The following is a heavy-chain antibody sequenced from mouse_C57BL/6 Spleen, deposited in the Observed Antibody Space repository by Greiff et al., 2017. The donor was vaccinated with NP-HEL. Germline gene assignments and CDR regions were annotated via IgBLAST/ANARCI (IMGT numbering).Heavy chain of an antibody. CDR3: VIYYDYDGFAY. CDR2: IYPSDSET. V-gene: IGHV1-61*01. CDR1: GYTFTSYW. Sequence: VQLQQPGAELVRPGSSVKLSCKASGYTFTSYWMDWVKQRPGQGLEWIGNIYPSDSETHYNQKFKDKATLTVDKSSSTAYMQLSSLTSEDSAVYYCVIYYDYDGFAYWGQGTLVTVSA. D-gene: IGHD2-4*01. J-gene: IGHJ3*01.